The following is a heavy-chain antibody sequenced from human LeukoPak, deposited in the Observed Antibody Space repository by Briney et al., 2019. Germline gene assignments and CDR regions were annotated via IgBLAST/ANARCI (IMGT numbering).Heavy chain of an antibody. CDR3: ATEADGSLTV. D-gene: IGHD3-10*01. V-gene: IGHV1-24*01. J-gene: IGHJ6*04. CDR2: FDPEHGET. CDR1: GNTLTELS. Sequence: ASVKVSCKVSGNTLTELSMHWVRQVPGKGLEWMGGFDPEHGETIYSQKFQGRVTMTEDTSTDTAYMELSSLKSEDTAVYYCATEADGSLTVWGKGTMVTVSS.